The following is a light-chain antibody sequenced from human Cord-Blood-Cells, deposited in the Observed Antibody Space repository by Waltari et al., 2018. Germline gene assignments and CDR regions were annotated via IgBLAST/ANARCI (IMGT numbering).Light chain of an antibody. Sequence: QSALTQPASVSGSPGQSITISCTGTSSDVGGYNYVSWYQQHTGKAPKLMIYEVINRPSAVSNRFACSKSGNTASLTISVLQAEDDADYDCSSYTNSSTLVFGTGTKVTVL. CDR2: EVI. CDR1: SSDVGGYNY. J-gene: IGLJ1*01. V-gene: IGLV2-14*01. CDR3: SSYTNSSTLV.